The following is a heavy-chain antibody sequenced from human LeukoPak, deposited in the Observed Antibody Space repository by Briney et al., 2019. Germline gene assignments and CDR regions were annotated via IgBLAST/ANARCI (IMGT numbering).Heavy chain of an antibody. CDR2: INPNTSGT. D-gene: IGHD3-10*01. Sequence: ASVKVSCKASGYTFTGYYTHWMRQPPGQGLEWMGRINPNTSGTTYSQKFRGSVTMTRDTSISTAYMELSGLTSDDTAMYYCARDSKMIRGNRFARWGQGTLVIVSA. V-gene: IGHV1-2*02. J-gene: IGHJ5*02. CDR1: GYTFTGYY. CDR3: ARDSKMIRGNRFAR.